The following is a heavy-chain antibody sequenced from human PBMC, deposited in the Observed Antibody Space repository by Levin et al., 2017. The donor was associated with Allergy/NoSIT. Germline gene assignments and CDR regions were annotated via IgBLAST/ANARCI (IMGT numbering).Heavy chain of an antibody. D-gene: IGHD2-15*01. CDR1: GDSIRSSNYY. V-gene: IGHV4-39*07. CDR3: ARELGRSGYFDY. CDR2: IYYSGIA. J-gene: IGHJ4*02. Sequence: SETLSVTCTVSGDSIRSSNYYWGWIRQPPGKGLEWIGCIYYSGIADYSPSLKSRVSFSVDTSKNQFSLKLTSVTAADTAVYYCARELGRSGYFDYWGQGTLATVSS.